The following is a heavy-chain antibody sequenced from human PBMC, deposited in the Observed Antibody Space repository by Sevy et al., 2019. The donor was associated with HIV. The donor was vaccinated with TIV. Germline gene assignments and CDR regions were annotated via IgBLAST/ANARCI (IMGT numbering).Heavy chain of an antibody. J-gene: IGHJ4*01. Sequence: GGSLRLSCAASGFNFANAWLSWVRQPPGRGLEWVGRIKSKTEGAIRDFAAPVEGRFGISRDDSRNTLYLQMDNLKIDDTGVYYCAEGVGSSDIDHWGHGILVTVSS. CDR1: GFNFANAW. CDR3: AEGVGSSDIDH. V-gene: IGHV3-15*01. D-gene: IGHD3-10*01. CDR2: IKSKTEGAIR.